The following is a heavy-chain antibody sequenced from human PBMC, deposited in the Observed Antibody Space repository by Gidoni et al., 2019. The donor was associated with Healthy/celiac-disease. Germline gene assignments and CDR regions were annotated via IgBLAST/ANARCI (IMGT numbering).Heavy chain of an antibody. CDR2: ISAYNGNT. V-gene: IGHV1-18*01. J-gene: IGHJ5*02. D-gene: IGHD2-8*01. CDR3: ASYRVDSIKWGWFDP. Sequence: WISAYNGNTNYAQKLQGRVTMTTDTSTSTTYMELRSLSSDDTAVYYCASYRVDSIKWGWFDPGGQGTLVTVSS.